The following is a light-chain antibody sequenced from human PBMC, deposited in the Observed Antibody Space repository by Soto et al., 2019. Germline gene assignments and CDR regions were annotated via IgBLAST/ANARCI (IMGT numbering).Light chain of an antibody. CDR3: QTWGTDFWV. V-gene: IGLV4-69*02. Sequence: QPVLTQSPSASASLGASVKLTCTLSSGYSSYDITWHQQQPGKGPRYLMKVNSVGSHNKGDGIPDRFSGSSSGAERYLTISSLQSEDEADYYCQTWGTDFWVFGGGTKLTVL. J-gene: IGLJ3*02. CDR1: SGYSSYD. CDR2: VNSVGSH.